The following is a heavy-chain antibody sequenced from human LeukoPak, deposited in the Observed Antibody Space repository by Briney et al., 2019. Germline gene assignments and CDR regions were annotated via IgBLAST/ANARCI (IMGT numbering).Heavy chain of an antibody. V-gene: IGHV3-23*01. CDR2: ISGSGGST. J-gene: IGHJ5*02. CDR1: GFTFSSCA. Sequence: GGSLRLSCAASGFTFSSCAMSWVRQAPGKGLEWVSAISGSGGSTYYADSVKGRFTISRDNSKNTLYLQMNSLRAEDTAVYYCAKDHVYSSSWNWFDPWGQGTLVTVSS. D-gene: IGHD6-13*01. CDR3: AKDHVYSSSWNWFDP.